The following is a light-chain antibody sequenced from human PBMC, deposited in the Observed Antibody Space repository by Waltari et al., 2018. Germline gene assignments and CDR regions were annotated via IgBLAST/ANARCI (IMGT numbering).Light chain of an antibody. V-gene: IGKV3-20*01. CDR3: QQHGTLPAT. J-gene: IGKJ1*01. CDR1: QTVGSSS. Sequence: EIVLTQSPGTASLSPGERVTLSCRASQTVGSSSLAWYQQKPGQAPRLVFNRASSRATGIPDRFSGSGSGTDFSLTISRLEPEDFAVYYCQQHGTLPATFGQGTKVEIK. CDR2: RAS.